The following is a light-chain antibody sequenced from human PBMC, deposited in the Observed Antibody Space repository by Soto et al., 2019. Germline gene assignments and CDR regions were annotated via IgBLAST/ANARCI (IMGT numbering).Light chain of an antibody. CDR3: CSYAGSSTLV. V-gene: IGLV2-23*01. Sequence: QSALTQPASVSGSPRQWITISCTGTSSDVGTYSLVSWYQQHPGKAPKLMIYEGSKRPSGVSNRFSGSKSGATASLTISGLQAEDEADYYCCSYAGSSTLVFGGGTKLTVL. CDR2: EGS. CDR1: SSDVGTYSL. J-gene: IGLJ3*02.